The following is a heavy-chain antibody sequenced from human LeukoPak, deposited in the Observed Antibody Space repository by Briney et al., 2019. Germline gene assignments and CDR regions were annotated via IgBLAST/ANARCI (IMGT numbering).Heavy chain of an antibody. V-gene: IGHV3-30*02. J-gene: IGHJ4*02. CDR1: GFTFSSYG. CDR2: IRYDGSNK. CDR3: AKLFYHTVTTLY. D-gene: IGHD4-17*01. Sequence: PGGSLRLSCAASGFTFSSYGMHWVRQAPGKGLEWVAFIRYDGSNKYYADSVKGRFTISRDNSKNTLYLQMNSLRAEDTAVYYCAKLFYHTVTTLYWGQGTLVTVSS.